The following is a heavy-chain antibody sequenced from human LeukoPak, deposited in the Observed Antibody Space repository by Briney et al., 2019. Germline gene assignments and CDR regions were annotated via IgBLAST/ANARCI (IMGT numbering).Heavy chain of an antibody. CDR2: IYYNGIT. J-gene: IGHJ4*02. V-gene: IGHV4-59*08. CDR1: GDSISSYY. D-gene: IGHD5-18*01. CDR3: ARHGISYGYDY. Sequence: SETLSLTCIVSGDSISSYYWSWIRQPPGRGLEWIADIYYNGITKYNPSLKNRITMSVDTSKNQFSLELSSVTAADTAVYYCARHGISYGYDYWGQGTLVTVSS.